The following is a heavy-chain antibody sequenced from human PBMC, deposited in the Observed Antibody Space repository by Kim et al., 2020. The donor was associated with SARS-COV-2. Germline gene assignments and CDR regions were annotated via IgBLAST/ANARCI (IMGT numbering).Heavy chain of an antibody. CDR1: GFTFSSYE. V-gene: IGHV3-48*03. CDR2: IIGSGTTI. CDR3: ARGPNYSPFYY. D-gene: IGHD4-4*01. J-gene: IGHJ4*01. Sequence: GGSLRLSCAASGFTFSSYEMNWVRQAPGKGLEWVSYIIGSGTTIYYADSVRGRFTISRDNDKNSLYLQMNSLRAEDTAVYYCARGPNYSPFYYWGHGTLV.